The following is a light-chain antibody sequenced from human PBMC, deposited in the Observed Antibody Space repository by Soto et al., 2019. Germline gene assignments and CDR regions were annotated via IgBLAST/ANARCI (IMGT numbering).Light chain of an antibody. Sequence: ESVFTQSPGTLSLSPGERATLSCRASQSVSSSYLAWYQQKPGQAPRLLIYGASNRATGIPDRFSGSGSGTDFTLTSSRLETEDFSVYYCQQSGSSPYTFGQGTKLELK. V-gene: IGKV3-20*01. J-gene: IGKJ2*01. CDR1: QSVSSSY. CDR3: QQSGSSPYT. CDR2: GAS.